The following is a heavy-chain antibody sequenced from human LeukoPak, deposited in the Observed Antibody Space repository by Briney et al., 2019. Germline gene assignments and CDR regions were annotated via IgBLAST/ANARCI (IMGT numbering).Heavy chain of an antibody. CDR2: INDNGGTT. CDR1: GFTFSRCA. Sequence: PGGSLRLSCSASGFTFSRCAMHRVRQAPGKGLEFVSGINDNGGTTHYADSVKGRFTISRDNSKSMVFLLMTSLRPEDTAVYVCVRTRSSGYLTFDYWGQGILVTVSS. J-gene: IGHJ4*02. V-gene: IGHV3-64D*06. D-gene: IGHD3-22*01. CDR3: VRTRSSGYLTFDY.